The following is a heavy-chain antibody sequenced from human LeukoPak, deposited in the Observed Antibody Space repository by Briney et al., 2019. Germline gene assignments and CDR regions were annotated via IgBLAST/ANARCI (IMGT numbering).Heavy chain of an antibody. CDR2: INPNSGGT. CDR3: ARRKYYYDSSGYSLDY. D-gene: IGHD3-22*01. CDR1: GYTFTGYY. J-gene: IGHJ4*02. Sequence: ASVKVSCKASGYTFTGYYMHWVRQAPGQGLEWMGWINPNSGGTNYAQKFQGRVTMTRDTSISTAYMELSRLRSDDTAVYYCARRKYYYDSSGYSLDYWGQGTLVTVSS. V-gene: IGHV1-2*02.